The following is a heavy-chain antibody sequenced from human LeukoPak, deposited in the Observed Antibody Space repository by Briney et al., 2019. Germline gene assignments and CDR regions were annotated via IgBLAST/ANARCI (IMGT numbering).Heavy chain of an antibody. CDR3: ACQIEVGATHRGYYYYMDV. CDR1: GYTFTSYD. V-gene: IGHV1-69*06. D-gene: IGHD1-26*01. Sequence: ASVKVSCKASGYTFTSYDISWVRQAPGQGLEWMGGIIPMFGTANYAQKFQGRVTITADKSTSTAYMGLSSLRSEDTAVYYCACQIEVGATHRGYYYYMDVWGKGTTVTVSS. J-gene: IGHJ6*03. CDR2: IIPMFGTA.